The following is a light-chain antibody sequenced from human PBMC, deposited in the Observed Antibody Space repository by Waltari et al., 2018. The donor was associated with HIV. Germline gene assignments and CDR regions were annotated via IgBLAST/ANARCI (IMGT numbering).Light chain of an antibody. J-gene: IGLJ3*02. Sequence: QSVLTQPPSVSGAPGQRVTISCTGRSSNIGAGYDLHWYEQLPGAAPKLLIYGNRHRLSGAPDRCSGSKSCTSASLAITGLQAEDEADYYCQSYDSALSGWVFGGGTKLTVL. CDR2: GNR. CDR3: QSYDSALSGWV. V-gene: IGLV1-40*01. CDR1: SSNIGAGYD.